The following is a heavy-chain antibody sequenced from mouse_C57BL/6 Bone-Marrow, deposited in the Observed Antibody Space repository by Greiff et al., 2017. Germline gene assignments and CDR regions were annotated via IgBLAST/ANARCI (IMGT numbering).Heavy chain of an antibody. Sequence: VQLQQSGAELVKPGASEKMSCKASGYTFTSYWITWVKQRPGQGLEWIGDIYPGSGSTNYNEKFKSKATLTVDTSSSTAYMQLSSLTSEDSAVYYCARCYYYYAMDYWGQGTSVTVSS. CDR2: IYPGSGST. J-gene: IGHJ4*01. CDR1: GYTFTSYW. V-gene: IGHV1-55*01. D-gene: IGHD1-1*01. CDR3: ARCYYYYAMDY.